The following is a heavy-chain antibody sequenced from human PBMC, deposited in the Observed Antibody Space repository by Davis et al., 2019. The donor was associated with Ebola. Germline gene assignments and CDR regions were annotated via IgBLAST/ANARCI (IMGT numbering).Heavy chain of an antibody. Sequence: PGGSLRLSCAASGFTFSDHYMDWVRQAPGKGLEWVGRTRNKANSYTTEYAASVKGRFTISRDDSKNSLYLQMNSLKTEDTAVYYCARGVGATDAFDIWGRDNGHRLF. D-gene: IGHD1-26*01. CDR2: TRNKANSYTT. CDR1: GFTFSDHY. J-gene: IGHJ3*02. CDR3: ARGVGATDAFDI. V-gene: IGHV3-72*01.